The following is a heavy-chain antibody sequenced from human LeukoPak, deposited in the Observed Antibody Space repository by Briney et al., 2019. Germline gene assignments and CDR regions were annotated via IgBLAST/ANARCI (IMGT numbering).Heavy chain of an antibody. Sequence: SVKVSCKASGGTFSSYAISWVRQAPGQGLEWMGGIIPIFGTANYAQKFQGRVTITADESTSTAYMELSSLRSEDTAVYYCARGRTGNEEMATTGFDYWGQGTLVTVSS. D-gene: IGHD5-24*01. V-gene: IGHV1-69*13. CDR2: IIPIFGTA. J-gene: IGHJ4*02. CDR3: ARGRTGNEEMATTGFDY. CDR1: GGTFSSYA.